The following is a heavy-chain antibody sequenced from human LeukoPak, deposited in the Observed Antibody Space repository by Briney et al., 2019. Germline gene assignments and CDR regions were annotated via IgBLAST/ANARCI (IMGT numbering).Heavy chain of an antibody. V-gene: IGHV3-21*01. J-gene: IGHJ4*02. Sequence: TGGSLRLSCAASGFIFSSHSMNWVRQAPGKGLEWVSSISSSSSYIYYADSMKGRFTISRDNAKNSLYLQMNSLRAEDTAVYYCALYARAPDYWGQGTLVTVSS. CDR3: ALYARAPDY. D-gene: IGHD5/OR15-5a*01. CDR1: GFIFSSHS. CDR2: ISSSSSYI.